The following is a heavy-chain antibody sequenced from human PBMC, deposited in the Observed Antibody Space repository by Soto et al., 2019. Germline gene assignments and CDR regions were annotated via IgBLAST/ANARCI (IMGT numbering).Heavy chain of an antibody. CDR2: INIDGSDT. Sequence: GGSLRLSCAASGFTFSRYWMHWVRQAPGKGLVWVSRINIDGSDTYYADSVKGRFTISRDNAKHTVYLQMNSLRAEDTAVYYYALDTLAVPSRNTRWLDPWGKGTLVTVSS. J-gene: IGHJ5*02. V-gene: IGHV3-74*01. CDR3: ALDTLAVPSRNTRWLDP. D-gene: IGHD2-2*01. CDR1: GFTFSRYW.